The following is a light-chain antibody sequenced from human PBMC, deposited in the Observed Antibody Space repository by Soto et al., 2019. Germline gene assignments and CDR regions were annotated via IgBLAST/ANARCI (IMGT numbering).Light chain of an antibody. J-gene: IGKJ5*01. CDR1: QSVSNK. CDR2: DTS. V-gene: IGKV3-15*01. Sequence: EIVMTQSPAILSVSPGDRATLSCRAGQSVSNKLAWYQQKPGQAPRLLIYDTSTRATGIPARFSGSGSGTEFTLTISSLQSEDFAVYYCQQYNNWPPITFGQGTRLEI. CDR3: QQYNNWPPIT.